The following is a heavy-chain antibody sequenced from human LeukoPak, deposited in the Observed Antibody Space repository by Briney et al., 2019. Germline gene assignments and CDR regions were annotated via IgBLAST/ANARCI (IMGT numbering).Heavy chain of an antibody. CDR1: GSTFSSYA. Sequence: PGGSLRLSCAASGSTFSSYAMHWVRQAPGKGLKWVAVISYDGSNKYYADSVKGRFAISRDNSKNTLYLQMNSLRAEDTAVYYCARAYYYGSGPLDYWGQGTLVTVSS. D-gene: IGHD3-10*01. CDR2: ISYDGSNK. CDR3: ARAYYYGSGPLDY. J-gene: IGHJ4*02. V-gene: IGHV3-30*09.